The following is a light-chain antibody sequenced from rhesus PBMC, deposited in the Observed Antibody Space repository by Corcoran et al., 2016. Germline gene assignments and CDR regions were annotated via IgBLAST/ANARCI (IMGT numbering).Light chain of an antibody. V-gene: IGKV3S9*01. CDR3: QHYINWPLT. CDR1: QSVSNY. Sequence: EIVMTQSPATLSLSPGERATLSCRASQSVSNYLAWYQQKPGQAPSLLIYGAYSRATGIPDRFSGRGSGTDFTLTISRLEPEDFAVYYCQHYINWPLTFGGGTKVEIQ. CDR2: GAY. J-gene: IGKJ4*01.